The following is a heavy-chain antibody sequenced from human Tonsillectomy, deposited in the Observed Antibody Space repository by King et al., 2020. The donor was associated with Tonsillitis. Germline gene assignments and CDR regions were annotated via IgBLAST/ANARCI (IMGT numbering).Heavy chain of an antibody. CDR1: GFSLSTSGVG. V-gene: IGHV2-5*02. CDR2: IYWDDDK. D-gene: IGHD3-10*01. Sequence: VTLKESGPTLVKPTQTLTLTCTFSGFSLSTSGVGVGWIRQPPGKALEWLALIYWDDDKRYSPSLKSRLTITKDTSKNQVVLTMTNMDPVDTATYYCAHRGLLWFGESPVGAFDIWGQGTMVTVSS. CDR3: AHRGLLWFGESPVGAFDI. J-gene: IGHJ3*02.